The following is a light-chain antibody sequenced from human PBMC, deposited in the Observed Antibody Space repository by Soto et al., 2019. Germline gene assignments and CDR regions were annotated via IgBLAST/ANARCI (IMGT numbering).Light chain of an antibody. J-gene: IGLJ3*02. CDR1: SGHSSYA. V-gene: IGLV4-69*01. CDR3: QTWGTGIHWV. Sequence: QLVLTQSPSASASLGASVKLTCTLSSGHSSYAIAWHQQQPEKGPRYLMKLNSDGSHSKGDGIPDRFSGSSSGAERYLTIXXXXSEDEAXXYCQTWGTGIHWVFGGGTKLTVL. CDR2: LNSDGSH.